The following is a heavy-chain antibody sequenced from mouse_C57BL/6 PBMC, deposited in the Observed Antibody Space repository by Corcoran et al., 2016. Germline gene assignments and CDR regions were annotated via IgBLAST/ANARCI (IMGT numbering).Heavy chain of an antibody. CDR1: GYAFSSYW. V-gene: IGHV1-80*01. D-gene: IGHD2-3*01. CDR2: IYPGDGDT. J-gene: IGHJ2*01. Sequence: QVQLQQSGAELVKPGASVKISCKASGYAFSSYWMNWVKQRPGKGLEWIGQIYPGDGDTNYNGKFKGKATLTADKSSSTAYMQLSSLTSEDSAVYVCARRYYGYYSVRYLDYWGQGTTLTVSS. CDR3: ARRYYGYYSVRYLDY.